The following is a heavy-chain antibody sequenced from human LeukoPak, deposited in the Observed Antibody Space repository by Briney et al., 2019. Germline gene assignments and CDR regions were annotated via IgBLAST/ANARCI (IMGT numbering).Heavy chain of an antibody. D-gene: IGHD6-19*01. V-gene: IGHV3-33*01. CDR3: TRPGLAVAGTRWFDP. CDR1: GFTFSSYG. J-gene: IGHJ5*02. Sequence: GGSLRLSCAAFGFTFSSYGMHWVRQAPGKGLEWVAVIWYDGSNKYYADSVKGRFAISKDNSRNTLYLQMNDLRVDDTAVYYCTRPGLAVAGTRWFDPWSQGTLVTVSS. CDR2: IWYDGSNK.